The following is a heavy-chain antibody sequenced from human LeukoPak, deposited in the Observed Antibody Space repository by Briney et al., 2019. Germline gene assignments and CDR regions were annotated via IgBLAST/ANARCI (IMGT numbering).Heavy chain of an antibody. Sequence: ASVKVSCKASGYTFTSYDINWVRQATGQGLEWMGWMNPNSGNTGYAQKFQGRVTMTRDMSTSTVYMELSSLRSEDTAVYYCARDLSLTGLFDYWGQGTLVTVSS. CDR1: GYTFTSYD. V-gene: IGHV1-8*02. CDR2: MNPNSGNT. D-gene: IGHD3-10*01. J-gene: IGHJ4*02. CDR3: ARDLSLTGLFDY.